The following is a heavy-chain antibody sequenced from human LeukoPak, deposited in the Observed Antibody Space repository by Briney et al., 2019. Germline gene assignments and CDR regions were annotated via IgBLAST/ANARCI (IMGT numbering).Heavy chain of an antibody. V-gene: IGHV4-4*07. CDR1: GGSISSYY. J-gene: IGHJ5*02. Sequence: SETLSLTCTVSGGSISSYYWSWIRQPPGKGLEWIGRIYTSGSTNYNPSLKSRVTMSVDTSKNQFSLKLSSVTAADTAVYYCARAYYDFWSGYHTMYNWFDPWGQGTLVTVSS. CDR2: IYTSGST. CDR3: ARAYYDFWSGYHTMYNWFDP. D-gene: IGHD3-3*01.